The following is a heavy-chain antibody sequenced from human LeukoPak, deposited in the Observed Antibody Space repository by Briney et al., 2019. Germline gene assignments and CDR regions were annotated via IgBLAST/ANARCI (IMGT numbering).Heavy chain of an antibody. CDR3: AKEVGWLNDLAQAFGV. J-gene: IGHJ3*01. Sequence: GGSLRLSCAASRFTISSSYMNWVRQAPGKGLEWVSVIYSGGSTYYADSVKGRFTISRDNSKNTLYLQMNSLRAEDTAMYYCAKEVGWLNDLAQAFGVWGQGTMVTVSS. D-gene: IGHD5-12*01. V-gene: IGHV3-53*01. CDR2: IYSGGST. CDR1: RFTISSSY.